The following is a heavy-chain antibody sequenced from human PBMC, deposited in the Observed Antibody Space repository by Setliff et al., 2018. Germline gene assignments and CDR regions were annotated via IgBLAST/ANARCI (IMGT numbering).Heavy chain of an antibody. Sequence: SETLSLTCAVSGGSLNSGSYYWSWIRQSTERGLEWLGRLHTSGSTTYNPALNSRVTISVDTSTNQFSLRLTSLTAADTAVYYCVRESRSTWYRRDFWGQGTLVTVSS. CDR2: LHTSGST. D-gene: IGHD6-13*01. V-gene: IGHV4-61*02. CDR1: GGSLNSGSYY. J-gene: IGHJ4*02. CDR3: VRESRSTWYRRDF.